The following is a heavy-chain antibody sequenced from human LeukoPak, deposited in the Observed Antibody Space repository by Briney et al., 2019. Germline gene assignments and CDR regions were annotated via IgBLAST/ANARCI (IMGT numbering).Heavy chain of an antibody. J-gene: IGHJ4*02. D-gene: IGHD3-22*01. Sequence: ASVKVSCKASGYTFTSYGISWVRQAPGQGLEGMGWISAYNGNTNYAQKLQGRVTMTTDTSTSTAYMELRSLRSDDTAVYYCAREYDSSGYYSGDYWGQGTLVTVSS. CDR1: GYTFTSYG. CDR2: ISAYNGNT. CDR3: AREYDSSGYYSGDY. V-gene: IGHV1-18*01.